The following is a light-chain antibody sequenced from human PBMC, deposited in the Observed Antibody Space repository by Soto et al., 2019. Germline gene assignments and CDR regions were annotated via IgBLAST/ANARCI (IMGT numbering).Light chain of an antibody. CDR2: AVS. J-gene: IGKJ4*02. V-gene: IGKV1-12*01. CDR1: QGINNW. Sequence: DIQMTQSPSSVSASVGDRVTITCRASQGINNWLAWYQQKPGKAPELLIYAVSYLQSGVPSRFSGSGSGTDFTLTISSLQPEEFATYFCKQYSALRPTYGGETKVDI. CDR3: KQYSALRPT.